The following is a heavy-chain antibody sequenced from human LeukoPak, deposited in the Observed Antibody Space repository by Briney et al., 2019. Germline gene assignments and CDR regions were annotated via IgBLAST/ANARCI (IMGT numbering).Heavy chain of an antibody. CDR3: ARVAEGYYYGSGSYRPYYYYYMDV. V-gene: IGHV1-8*01. D-gene: IGHD3-10*01. J-gene: IGHJ6*03. CDR2: MNPNSGNT. CDR1: GYTFTSYD. Sequence: ASVKVSCKPSGYTFTSYDINWVRQATGQGLEWMGWMNPNSGNTGYAQKFQGRVTMTRNTSISTAYMELSSLRSEDTAVYYCARVAEGYYYGSGSYRPYYYYYMDVWGKGTTVTVSS.